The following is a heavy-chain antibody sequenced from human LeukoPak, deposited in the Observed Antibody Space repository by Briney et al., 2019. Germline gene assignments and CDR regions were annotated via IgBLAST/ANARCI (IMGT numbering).Heavy chain of an antibody. V-gene: IGHV3-7*01. CDR1: GFTFSSYW. CDR3: ARYVLTARFDY. D-gene: IGHD6-6*01. CDR2: MRQDGSET. J-gene: IGHJ4*02. Sequence: GGSLRLSCAASGFTFSSYWMSWVRRAPGKGLEWVATMRQDGSETYYVDSVKGRFTISRDNAKNSVYLQMNSLRAEDTAVYYCARYVLTARFDYWGQGTLVTVSS.